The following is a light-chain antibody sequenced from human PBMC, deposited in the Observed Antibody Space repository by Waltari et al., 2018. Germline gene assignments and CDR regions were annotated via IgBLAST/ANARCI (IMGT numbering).Light chain of an antibody. CDR2: DAS. Sequence: EIVLTQSPATLSLSPGESATPSCRASQSVRSYLAWYQQKPGQAPRLLIYDASNRATGIPARFSGSGSGTDFTLTISSLEPKDFAVYYCQQRSNWPYTFGQGTKLEIK. CDR1: QSVRSY. CDR3: QQRSNWPYT. V-gene: IGKV3-11*01. J-gene: IGKJ2*01.